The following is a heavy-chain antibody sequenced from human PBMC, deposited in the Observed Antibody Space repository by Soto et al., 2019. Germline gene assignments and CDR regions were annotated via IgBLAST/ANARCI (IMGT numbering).Heavy chain of an antibody. Sequence: GGSLRLSCAASGFTFSSYAMSWVRQAPGKGLEWVSAISGSGGSTYYADSVKGRFTISRDNSKNTLYLQMNSLRAEDTAVYYCARSSVAGTLYFQHWGQGTLVTVSS. J-gene: IGHJ1*01. D-gene: IGHD6-19*01. CDR2: ISGSGGST. V-gene: IGHV3-23*01. CDR3: ARSSVAGTLYFQH. CDR1: GFTFSSYA.